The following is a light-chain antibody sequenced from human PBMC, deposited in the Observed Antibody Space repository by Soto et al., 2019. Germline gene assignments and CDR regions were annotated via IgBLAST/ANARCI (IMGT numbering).Light chain of an antibody. CDR3: QQYNGYPIT. Sequence: AIQMTQSPSSLSASVGYRFTITCRASQGIRNDLGWYQQKPGKAPKLLIYKASTLETGVPSRYRGSGSGTEFTLTISSLQPDDFETYYCQQYNGYPITFGQGTRLEIK. V-gene: IGKV1-13*02. J-gene: IGKJ5*01. CDR1: QGIRND. CDR2: KAS.